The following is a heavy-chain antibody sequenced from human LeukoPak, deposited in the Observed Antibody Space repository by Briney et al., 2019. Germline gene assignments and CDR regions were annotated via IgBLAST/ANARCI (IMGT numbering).Heavy chain of an antibody. CDR3: ARVGRDSSGYYYFDY. D-gene: IGHD3-22*01. J-gene: IGHJ4*02. V-gene: IGHV4-30-2*01. CDR1: GGSISSGGYS. CDR2: ISHSGPT. Sequence: PSETLSLTCAVSGGSISSGGYSWTWIRQPPGKGLEWIGSISHSGPTYYNPSLKSRVTISVDTPKNQFSLKLTSVTAADTAVYYCARVGRDSSGYYYFDYWGQGTLVTVSS.